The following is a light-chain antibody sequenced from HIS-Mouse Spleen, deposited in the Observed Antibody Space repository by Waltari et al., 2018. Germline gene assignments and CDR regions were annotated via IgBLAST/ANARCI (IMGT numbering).Light chain of an antibody. J-gene: IGKJ1*01. CDR1: QGISSY. Sequence: DIQLTQSPSFLSASVGDRVTITCRASQGISSYLAWYHQKPGKAPKLLIYAASTLQSGVPSRFSASGSGTEFPLTFSSLQPEDFATYYCQQLNSYPPTFGQGTKVESK. CDR3: QQLNSYPPT. V-gene: IGKV1-9*01. CDR2: AAS.